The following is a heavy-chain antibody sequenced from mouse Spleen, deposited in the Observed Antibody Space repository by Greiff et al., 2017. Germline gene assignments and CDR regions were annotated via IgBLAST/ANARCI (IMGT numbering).Heavy chain of an antibody. CDR1: GFSLTSYG. Sequence: QVQLKESGPGLVQPSQSLSITCTVSGFSLTSYGVHWVRQSPGKGLEWLGVIWSGGSTDYNAAFISRLSISKDNSKSQVFFKMNSLQADEAAIYYCATGSSYAMDYWGQGTSVTVSS. CDR2: IWSGGST. CDR3: ATGSSYAMDY. V-gene: IGHV2-2*01. D-gene: IGHD1-1*01. J-gene: IGHJ4*01.